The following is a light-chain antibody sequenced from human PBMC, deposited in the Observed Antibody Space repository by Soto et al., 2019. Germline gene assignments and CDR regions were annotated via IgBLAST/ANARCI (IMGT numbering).Light chain of an antibody. J-gene: IGKJ4*01. CDR3: QQLHSYSLT. V-gene: IGKV1-5*01. CDR1: QSISNW. CDR2: AAS. Sequence: DIQMTQSPSTLPASVGDRVTITCRASQSISNWLAWYQQKPGKAPKLLIYAASTLQTGVPSRFSGSGSGTEFTLTISSLQPEDFATYYCQQLHSYSLTFGGGTKVDIK.